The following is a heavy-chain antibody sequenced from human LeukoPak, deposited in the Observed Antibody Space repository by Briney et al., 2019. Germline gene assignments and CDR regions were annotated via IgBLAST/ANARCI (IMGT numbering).Heavy chain of an antibody. J-gene: IGHJ4*02. V-gene: IGHV1-69*13. Sequence: SVKVSCKASGGTFSSYAISWVRQAPGQGLEWMGGIIPIFGTANYAQKFQGRVTITADESTSTAYMELSSLRSEDTAVHYCARAHFVTPGNYFDYWGQGTLVTVSS. CDR3: ARAHFVTPGNYFDY. CDR2: IIPIFGTA. D-gene: IGHD3-10*01. CDR1: GGTFSSYA.